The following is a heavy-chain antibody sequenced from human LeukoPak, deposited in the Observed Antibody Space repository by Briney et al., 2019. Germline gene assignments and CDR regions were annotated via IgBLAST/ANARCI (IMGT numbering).Heavy chain of an antibody. V-gene: IGHV3-53*01. CDR2: MYSFGNT. J-gene: IGHJ6*02. CDR3: ARGKPVTGTPGYYSYGMDI. Sequence: PGGSLRLSCAVSEFTVSSTYMSRVRQAPGKGLEWVSLMYSFGNTYYADSVKGRFTISRDNSKNTLYLQMNSLRAEDTALYYCARGKPVTGTPGYYSYGMDIWGQGTTVTVSS. D-gene: IGHD1-20*01. CDR1: EFTVSSTY.